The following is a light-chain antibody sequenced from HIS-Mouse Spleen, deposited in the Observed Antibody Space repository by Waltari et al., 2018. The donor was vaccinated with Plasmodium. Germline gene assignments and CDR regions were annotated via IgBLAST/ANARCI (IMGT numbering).Light chain of an antibody. CDR2: EGS. J-gene: IGLJ2*01. CDR3: CSYAGSSTFVV. V-gene: IGLV2-23*03. Sequence: QSALTQPASASGSPGQSITLSCTGTSSDGGISHLVSCYQQHPGKAPKLMIYEGSKRPSGVSNRFSGSKSGNTASLTISGLQAEDEADYYCCSYAGSSTFVVFGGGTKLTVL. CDR1: SSDGGISHL.